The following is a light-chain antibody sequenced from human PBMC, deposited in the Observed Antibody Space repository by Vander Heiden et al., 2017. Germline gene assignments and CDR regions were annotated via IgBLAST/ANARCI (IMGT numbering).Light chain of an antibody. CDR3: HQYGISPWT. CDR1: HSVSSNY. CDR2: GAS. V-gene: IGKV3-20*01. J-gene: IGKJ1*01. Sequence: EIVLTQSPGILSLSPGERATLSCRASHSVSSNYLAWYRQKPGQAPRLLIYGASHRATGIPDRFSGSGSGSDFTLAISSLEPEDFAVYFCHQYGISPWTFGQGTKVDFK.